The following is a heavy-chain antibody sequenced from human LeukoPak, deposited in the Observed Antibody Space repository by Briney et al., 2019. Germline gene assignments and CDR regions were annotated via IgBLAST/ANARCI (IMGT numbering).Heavy chain of an antibody. J-gene: IGHJ6*02. CDR3: AGGSYPPDCYYYGMDV. CDR2: IIPILGIA. V-gene: IGHV1-69*04. CDR1: GYTFTGYY. Sequence: SVKVSCKASGYTFTGYYMHWVRQAPGQGLEWMGRIIPILGIANYAQKFQGRVTITADKSTSTAYMELSSLRSEDTAVYYCAGGSYPPDCYYYGMDVWGQGTTVTVSS.